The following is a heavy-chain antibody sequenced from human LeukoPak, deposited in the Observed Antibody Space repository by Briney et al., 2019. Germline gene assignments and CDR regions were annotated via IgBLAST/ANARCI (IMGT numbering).Heavy chain of an antibody. Sequence: SETLSLTCTVSGGSISSSSYYWGWIRQPPGKGLEWIGSVYYSGSTYYNPSLKSRVTISVDTSKNQFSLKLSSVTAADTAVYYCARHWVDSSGYSGWFDPWGQGTLVTVSS. CDR3: ARHWVDSSGYSGWFDP. CDR1: GGSISSSSYY. CDR2: VYYSGST. V-gene: IGHV4-39*01. J-gene: IGHJ5*02. D-gene: IGHD3-22*01.